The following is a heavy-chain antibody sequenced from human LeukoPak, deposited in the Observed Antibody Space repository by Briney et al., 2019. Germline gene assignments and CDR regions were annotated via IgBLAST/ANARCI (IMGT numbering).Heavy chain of an antibody. CDR1: GFTFSSYG. D-gene: IGHD6-19*01. CDR2: ISYDGSNK. J-gene: IGHJ5*02. V-gene: IGHV3-30*18. CDR3: AKDHGIAVGRHTQRGWFDP. Sequence: GGSLRLSCAASGFTFSSYGMHWVRQAPGKGLEWVAVISYDGSNKYYADSVKGRFTISRDNSKNTLYLQMNSLRAEDTAVYYCAKDHGIAVGRHTQRGWFDPWGQGTLVTVSS.